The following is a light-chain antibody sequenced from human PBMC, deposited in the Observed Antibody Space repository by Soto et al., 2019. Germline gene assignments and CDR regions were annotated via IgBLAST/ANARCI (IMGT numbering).Light chain of an antibody. J-gene: IGKJ4*01. CDR2: ASS. CDR3: QYYYTWPVT. CDR1: QSVSRSY. V-gene: IGKV3-20*01. Sequence: EVVLTQSPATLSLSPGERATLSCRASQSVSRSYLAWYQQQPGPAPSLLIYASSSRATGSPERWSSSGSGTNYTITTIRRVPGEDVACYYYQYYYTWPVTFGGGTRVEIK.